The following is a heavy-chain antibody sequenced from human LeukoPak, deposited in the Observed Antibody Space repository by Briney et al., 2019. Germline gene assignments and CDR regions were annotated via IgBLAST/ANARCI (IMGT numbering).Heavy chain of an antibody. CDR3: ATLQADYGDYVPYFQH. D-gene: IGHD4-17*01. Sequence: GASVKVSCKVSGYTLTELSMHWVRQAPGKGLEWMGGFDPEDGETIYAQKFQGRVTMTEDTSTDTAYMELSSLRSEDTAVYYCATLQADYGDYVPYFQHWGQGTLVTVSS. V-gene: IGHV1-24*01. CDR1: GYTLTELS. CDR2: FDPEDGET. J-gene: IGHJ1*01.